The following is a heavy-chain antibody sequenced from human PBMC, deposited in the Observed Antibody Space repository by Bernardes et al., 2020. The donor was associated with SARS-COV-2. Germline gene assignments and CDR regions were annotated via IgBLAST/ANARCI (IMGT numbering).Heavy chain of an antibody. J-gene: IGHJ6*02. Sequence: ASVKVSCKASGYTFTKYAIHWVRQAPGQRLEWMGWINGGNGDTKYSQKFQGRVTITKDTSATTAYMELSSLRSEDTAVYYCAKPYNSGWPSISYYYYGMDVWGRGTTVTVSS. D-gene: IGHD6-19*01. CDR2: INGGNGDT. CDR3: AKPYNSGWPSISYYYYGMDV. CDR1: GYTFTKYA. V-gene: IGHV1-3*01.